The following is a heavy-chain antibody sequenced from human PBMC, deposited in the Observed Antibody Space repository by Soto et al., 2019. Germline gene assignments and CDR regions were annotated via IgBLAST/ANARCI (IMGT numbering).Heavy chain of an antibody. V-gene: IGHV1-18*04. CDR1: VYTFNSYG. J-gene: IGHJ5*02. CDR2: MSAYNGNT. Sequence: EXSVKVSCKASVYTFNSYGIRWVRPAPGQGLEWMGWMSAYNGNTDYAQKLEGRVTMTTDTSPSTAYMELRSLRSDDTAVYYCERGYSSSAFDPWGQGTMVTVSS. CDR3: ERGYSSSAFDP. D-gene: IGHD6-13*01.